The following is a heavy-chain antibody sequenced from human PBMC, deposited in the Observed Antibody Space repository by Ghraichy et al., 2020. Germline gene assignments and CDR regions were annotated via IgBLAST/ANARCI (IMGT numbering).Heavy chain of an antibody. CDR2: IKQDGSEK. CDR3: ARGRGLDY. D-gene: IGHD3-10*01. J-gene: IGHJ4*02. CDR1: GFTFNNYW. V-gene: IGHV3-7*01. Sequence: GGSLRLSCAASGFTFNNYWMSWARQAPGKGLEWVANIKQDGSEKYYVDSVKGRFTISRDNAKNSVYLQMSSLRVEDTAVYYCARGRGLDYWGQGILVTVSS.